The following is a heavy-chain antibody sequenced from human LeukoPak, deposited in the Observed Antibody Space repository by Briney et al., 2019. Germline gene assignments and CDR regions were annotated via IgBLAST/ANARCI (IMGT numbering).Heavy chain of an antibody. CDR2: ISSSGSTI. V-gene: IGHV3-48*03. CDR3: ARGPDIVVVPAADYYYYYGMDV. CDR1: GFTVSSNY. Sequence: GGSLRLSCAASGFTVSSNYMNWVRQAPGKGLEWVSYISSSGSTIYYADSVKGRFTISRDNAKNSLYLQMNSLRAEDTAVYYCARGPDIVVVPAADYYYYYGMDVWGQGTAVTVSS. J-gene: IGHJ6*02. D-gene: IGHD2-2*01.